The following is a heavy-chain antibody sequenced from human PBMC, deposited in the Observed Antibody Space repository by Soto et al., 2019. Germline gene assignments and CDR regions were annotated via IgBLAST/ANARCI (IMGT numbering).Heavy chain of an antibody. CDR1: GFTFSSYG. Sequence: QVQLVESGGGVVQPGRSLRLSCAASGFTFSSYGMHWVRQAQGKGLEWVAVIWYDGSNKYYADSVKGRFTISRDNSKNTLYLQMNSLRAEDTAMYYCARDPGSSSWSGGLYNWFDPWGQGTLVTVSS. CDR2: IWYDGSNK. J-gene: IGHJ5*02. D-gene: IGHD6-13*01. CDR3: ARDPGSSSWSGGLYNWFDP. V-gene: IGHV3-33*01.